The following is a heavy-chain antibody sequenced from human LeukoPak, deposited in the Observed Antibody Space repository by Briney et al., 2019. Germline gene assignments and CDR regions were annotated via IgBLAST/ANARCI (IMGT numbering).Heavy chain of an antibody. D-gene: IGHD3-16*01. CDR2: IFSSGRN. CDR1: GGSISGYY. V-gene: IGHV4-4*07. Sequence: SETLSLTCNVSGGSISGYYWSWIRQPAGKGLEWMGRIFSSGRNNYNPSLKSRLTVAVDPSKNQFSLRLSSVTAADTAVYYCAREAGDYDAGGHPPTPYYFDLWGQGTLVTVSS. J-gene: IGHJ4*02. CDR3: AREAGDYDAGGHPPTPYYFDL.